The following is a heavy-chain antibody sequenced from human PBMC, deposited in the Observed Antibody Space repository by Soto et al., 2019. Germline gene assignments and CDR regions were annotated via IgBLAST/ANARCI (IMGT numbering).Heavy chain of an antibody. CDR2: IIPIFGTA. Sequence: QVQLVQSGAEVKKPGSSVKVSCKASGGTFSSYAISWVRQAPGQGLEWMGGIIPIFGTANYAQKFQGRVTIIADESTSTAYMELSSLRSEDTAVYYCARDGVGCGGDCYAPHAFDIWGQGTMVTVSS. CDR3: ARDGVGCGGDCYAPHAFDI. V-gene: IGHV1-69*01. CDR1: GGTFSSYA. J-gene: IGHJ3*02. D-gene: IGHD2-21*02.